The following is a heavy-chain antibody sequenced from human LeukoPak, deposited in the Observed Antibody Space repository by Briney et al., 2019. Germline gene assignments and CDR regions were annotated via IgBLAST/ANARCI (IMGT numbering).Heavy chain of an antibody. CDR3: ARVGSGYDLMSHSWFDP. CDR2: ISAYNGNT. CDR1: GYTFTSYG. V-gene: IGHV1-18*01. Sequence: GASVKVSCKASGYTFTSYGISWVRQAPGQGLEWMGWISAYNGNTNYAQNLQGRVTMTTDTSTSTAYMELRSLRSDDTAVYYCARVGSGYDLMSHSWFDPWGQGTLVTVSS. J-gene: IGHJ5*02. D-gene: IGHD5-12*01.